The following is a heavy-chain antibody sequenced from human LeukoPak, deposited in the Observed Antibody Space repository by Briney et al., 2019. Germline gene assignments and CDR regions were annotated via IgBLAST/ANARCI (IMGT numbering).Heavy chain of an antibody. V-gene: IGHV3-21*01. CDR1: GFTFSSYT. Sequence: GGSLRLSCAASGFTFSSYTMNWVRQAPGKGLEWVSSISSSLSYIYYADSVKGRFTISRDNAKNSLYLQMNSLRAEDTAIYYCARDWKTNSFDYWGQGTLVTVSS. J-gene: IGHJ4*02. D-gene: IGHD1-1*01. CDR3: ARDWKTNSFDY. CDR2: ISSSLSYI.